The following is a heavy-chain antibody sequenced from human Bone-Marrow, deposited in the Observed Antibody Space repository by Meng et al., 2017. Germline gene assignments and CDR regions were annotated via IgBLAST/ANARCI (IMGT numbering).Heavy chain of an antibody. CDR3: ARGDGVFYYDSSGYYSKSPRHAFDI. D-gene: IGHD3-22*01. CDR1: GYTFTSYY. Sequence: ASVKVSCKASGYTFTSYYMHWVRQAPGQGLEWMGIINPSGGSTSYAQKFQGRVTMTRDTSTSTVYMELSSLRSEDTAVYYCARGDGVFYYDSSGYYSKSPRHAFDIWGKGTMVTVSS. J-gene: IGHJ3*02. CDR2: INPSGGST. V-gene: IGHV1-46*01.